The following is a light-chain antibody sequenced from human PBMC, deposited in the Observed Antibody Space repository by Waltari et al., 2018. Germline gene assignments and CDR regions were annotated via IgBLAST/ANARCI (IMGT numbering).Light chain of an antibody. J-gene: IGKJ4*01. CDR2: DAS. CDR1: QSVSS. CDR3: QQSTYWPLT. Sequence: EIVLTQSPATLPLSPGERATLSCRASQSVSSLAWYQQKPGQAPRLLIYDASNRATGIPARFSGSGSGTDFTLTISSLEPEDFAVYYCQQSTYWPLTFGGGTKVEIK. V-gene: IGKV3-11*01.